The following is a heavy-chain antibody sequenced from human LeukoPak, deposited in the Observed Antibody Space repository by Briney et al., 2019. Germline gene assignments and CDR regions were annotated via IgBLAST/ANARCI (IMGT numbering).Heavy chain of an antibody. D-gene: IGHD5-12*01. CDR1: GFTFSSYG. CDR2: IWYDGSNK. J-gene: IGHJ3*02. Sequence: PGRSLRLSCAASGFTFSSYGMHWVRQAPGKGLEWVAVIWYDGSNKYYADSVKGRFTIPRDNSKNTLYLQMNSLRAEDTAVYYCARDRYIVATNDAFDTWGQGTMVTVSS. CDR3: ARDRYIVATNDAFDT. V-gene: IGHV3-33*01.